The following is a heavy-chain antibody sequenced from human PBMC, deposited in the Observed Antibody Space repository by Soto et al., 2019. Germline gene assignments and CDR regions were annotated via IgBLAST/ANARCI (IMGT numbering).Heavy chain of an antibody. J-gene: IGHJ4*02. CDR1: GGSISSYY. D-gene: IGHD4-17*01. CDR2: IYYSGST. CDR3: ARLSTTTGFS. V-gene: IGHV4-59*01. Sequence: PSGPLSLTCTVSGGSISSYYWGWIRQPPGKGLEWIGNIYYSGSTNYNPSLKSRVTISVDPSKNQFSLKLSSVTPADPAGYYCARLSTTTGFSWGQGTLVTFPS.